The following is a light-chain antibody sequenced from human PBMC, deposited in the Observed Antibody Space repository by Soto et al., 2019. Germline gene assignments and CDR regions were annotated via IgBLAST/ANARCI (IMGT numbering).Light chain of an antibody. V-gene: IGKV1-12*01. J-gene: IGKJ3*01. CDR3: QQANSLPVT. CDR2: AAS. Sequence: DIQMTQSPSSVSASVGDRVTITCRASQGISNWLAWYQQKPGKAPSLLIHAASSLQSGVPSRFSGSGYGTDFTLTISSLQPEAFATYFCQQANSLPVTFGPGTKVDIK. CDR1: QGISNW.